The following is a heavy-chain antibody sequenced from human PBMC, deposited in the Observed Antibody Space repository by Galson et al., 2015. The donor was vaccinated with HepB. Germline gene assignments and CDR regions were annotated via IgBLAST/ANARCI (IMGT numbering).Heavy chain of an antibody. CDR1: GFTFSSYS. V-gene: IGHV3-21*01. J-gene: IGHJ6*02. D-gene: IGHD3-3*01. CDR2: ISSSSSYI. CDR3: ARDRLGGYDFWSGYRHENYGMDV. Sequence: SLRLSCAASGFTFSSYSMNWVRQAPGKGLEWVSSISSSSSYIYYADSVKGRFTISRDNAKNSLYLQMNSLRAEDTAVYYCARDRLGGYDFWSGYRHENYGMDVWGQGTTVTVSS.